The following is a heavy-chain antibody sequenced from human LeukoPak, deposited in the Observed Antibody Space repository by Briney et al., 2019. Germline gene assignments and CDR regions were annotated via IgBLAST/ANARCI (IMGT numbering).Heavy chain of an antibody. V-gene: IGHV3-21*01. D-gene: IGHD4-17*01. CDR2: ISSSISYI. CDR3: ARAPYGDYYFDY. J-gene: IGHJ4*02. CDR1: GFTLSSYS. Sequence: GGSLRLSCAASGFTLSSYSMNWVRQAPGKGLEWVSSISSSISYIYYADSVKGRFTISRDNAKNSLYLQMNSLRAEDTAVYYCARAPYGDYYFDYWGQGTLVTVSS.